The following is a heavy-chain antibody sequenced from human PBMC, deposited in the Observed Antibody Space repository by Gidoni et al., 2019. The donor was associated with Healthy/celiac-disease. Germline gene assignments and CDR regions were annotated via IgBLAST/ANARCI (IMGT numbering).Heavy chain of an antibody. V-gene: IGHV3-74*01. CDR3: ARVDGSGSYYDETDYYYYYGMDV. J-gene: IGHJ6*02. Sequence: EVQLVESGGGLVQPGGSLRLSCAASGFTFSSYWMHWVRQAPGKGLVWVSRINSDGSSTSYADSVKGRFTISRDNAKNTLYLQMNSLRAEDTAVYYCARVDGSGSYYDETDYYYYYGMDVWGQGTTVTVSS. CDR2: INSDGSST. D-gene: IGHD3-10*01. CDR1: GFTFSSYW.